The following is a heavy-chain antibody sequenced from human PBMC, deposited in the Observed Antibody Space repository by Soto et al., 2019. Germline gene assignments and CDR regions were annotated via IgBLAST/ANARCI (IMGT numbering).Heavy chain of an antibody. V-gene: IGHV4-59*01. Sequence: QVQLQESGPGLVKPSENLSLTCTVSGGSISSYYWSWIRQPPGKGLESIGYIYYSGSTNYNPSLKSRVTISVDTSKNQFSLKLSSVTAADTAVYYCARAPHYSSSWYYFDYWGQGTLVTVSS. CDR2: IYYSGST. CDR3: ARAPHYSSSWYYFDY. J-gene: IGHJ4*02. D-gene: IGHD6-13*01. CDR1: GGSISSYY.